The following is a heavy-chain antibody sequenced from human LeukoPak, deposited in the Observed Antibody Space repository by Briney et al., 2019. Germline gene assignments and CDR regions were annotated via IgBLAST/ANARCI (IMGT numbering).Heavy chain of an antibody. CDR3: ARVPYYFDSSGYYY. CDR2: INSDGSST. J-gene: IGHJ4*02. D-gene: IGHD3-22*01. Sequence: GSLRLSCAASGFTFSSYWMHWVRQAPGKGLVSVSRINSDGSSTSYADSVKGRFTISRDNAKNTLYLQMNSLRAEDTAVYYCARVPYYFDSSGYYYWGQGTLVTVSS. V-gene: IGHV3-74*01. CDR1: GFTFSSYW.